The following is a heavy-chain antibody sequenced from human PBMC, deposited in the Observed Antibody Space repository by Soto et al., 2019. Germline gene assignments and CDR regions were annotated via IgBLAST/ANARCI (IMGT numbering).Heavy chain of an antibody. V-gene: IGHV3-30-3*01. CDR2: IPYDGSNK. CDR3: ARGRTGQLNRGGMDV. D-gene: IGHD2-2*01. J-gene: IGHJ6*02. Sequence: PGGSLRLSCAASGFTFSSYAMHWVRQAPGKGLEWVAVIPYDGSNKYYADSVKGRFTISRDNSKNTLYLQMNSLRAEDTAVYYCARGRTGQLNRGGMDVWGQGTTVTVSS. CDR1: GFTFSSYA.